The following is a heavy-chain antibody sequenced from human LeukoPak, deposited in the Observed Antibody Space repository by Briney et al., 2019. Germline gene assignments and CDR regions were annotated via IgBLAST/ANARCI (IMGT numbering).Heavy chain of an antibody. J-gene: IGHJ2*01. CDR1: TFTFSSYS. Sequence: SGGSLRLSCAASTFTFSSYSMNWVRQAPGKGLEWVSSISSGSSFIYYADSVKGRFTISRDNAKNSLYPQMNSLRAEDTAVYYCAGSDTTGYTPREWDYWYFDLWGRGTLVTVSS. V-gene: IGHV3-21*01. CDR2: ISSGSSFI. D-gene: IGHD1-1*01. CDR3: AGSDTTGYTPREWDYWYFDL.